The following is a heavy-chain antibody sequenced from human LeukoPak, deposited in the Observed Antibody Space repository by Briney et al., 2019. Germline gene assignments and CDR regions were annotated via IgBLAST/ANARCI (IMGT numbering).Heavy chain of an antibody. D-gene: IGHD2-2*01. J-gene: IGHJ4*02. V-gene: IGHV4-39*01. CDR1: GGSISSSSYY. CDR2: IYYSGST. CDR3: ARHDGEVVVPAAPFDY. Sequence: SETLSLTCTVSGGSISSSSYYWGWIRQPPGKGLEWIGSIYYSGSTYYNPSLKSRVTISVDTSKNQFSLKLSSVTAADTAVYYCARHDGEVVVPAAPFDYWGQGTPVTVSS.